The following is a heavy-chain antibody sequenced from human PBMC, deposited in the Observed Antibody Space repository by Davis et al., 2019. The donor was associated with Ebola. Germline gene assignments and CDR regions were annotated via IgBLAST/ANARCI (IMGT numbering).Heavy chain of an antibody. J-gene: IGHJ4*02. Sequence: PSETLSLTCNVSGSSVRSDISFWSWVRQAPGKGLEWVSSISSSGRDIQYTDSMKGRLAVSRDNAKNSLYLQMNSLRVEDTAVYYCARDRGDYGHLDYWGQGTLVTVSS. D-gene: IGHD4-17*01. V-gene: IGHV3-21*06. CDR2: ISSSGRDI. CDR3: ARDRGDYGHLDY. CDR1: GSSVRSDISF.